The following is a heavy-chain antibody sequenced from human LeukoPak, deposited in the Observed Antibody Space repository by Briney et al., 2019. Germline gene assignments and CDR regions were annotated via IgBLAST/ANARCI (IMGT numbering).Heavy chain of an antibody. CDR1: VFAFSSYA. Sequence: GGSLRLSCGASVFAFSSYAMSWVRQAPGKGLAWVSAISGSGGSTYDAGSVKGRCTNSRDNSNNALYLQMNSLRAEDTAVYYCAKGRGNFDYWGQGTLVTVSS. CDR2: ISGSGGST. D-gene: IGHD3-10*01. V-gene: IGHV3-23*01. CDR3: AKGRGNFDY. J-gene: IGHJ4*02.